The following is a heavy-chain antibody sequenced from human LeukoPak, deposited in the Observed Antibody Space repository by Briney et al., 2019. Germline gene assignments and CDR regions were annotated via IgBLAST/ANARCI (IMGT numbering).Heavy chain of an antibody. Sequence: PGGSLRLSCAASGFTFSTYAMGWVRQAPGKGLEWVSAISGHGSNTNYADSVKGRFTVSRDNSKNTLYLQMNSLRVEDTAVYYCVKGMASGWGYYYYYGMDVWGQGTTVTVSS. D-gene: IGHD6-19*01. CDR2: ISGHGSNT. CDR3: VKGMASGWGYYYYYGMDV. J-gene: IGHJ6*02. CDR1: GFTFSTYA. V-gene: IGHV3-23*01.